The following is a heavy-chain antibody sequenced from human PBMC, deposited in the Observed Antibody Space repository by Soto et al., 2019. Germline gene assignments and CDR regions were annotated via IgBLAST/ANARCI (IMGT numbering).Heavy chain of an antibody. CDR2: INHSGST. J-gene: IGHJ4*02. CDR1: GGSFSGYY. V-gene: IGHV4-34*01. D-gene: IGHD3-22*01. CDR3: ARVDYYDSSGPYYFDY. Sequence: LSLTCAVYGGSFSGYYWSWIRQPPGKGLEWIGEINHSGSTNYNPSLKSRVTISVDTSKNQFSLKLSSVTAADTAVYYCARVDYYDSSGPYYFDYWGQGTLVTVSS.